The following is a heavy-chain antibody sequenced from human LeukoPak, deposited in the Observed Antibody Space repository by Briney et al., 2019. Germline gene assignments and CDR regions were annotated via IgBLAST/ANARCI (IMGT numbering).Heavy chain of an antibody. J-gene: IGHJ4*02. D-gene: IGHD3-10*01. CDR2: INPNSGGT. CDR3: ARADYYGSGSYYTSDY. CDR1: GYTFTGYY. V-gene: IGHV1-2*02. Sequence: ASVKVSCKASGYTFTGYYMHWVGQAPGQGLEWMGWINPNSGGTNYAQKFQGRVTMTRDTSISTAYMELSRLRSDDTAVYYCARADYYGSGSYYTSDYWGQGTLVTVSS.